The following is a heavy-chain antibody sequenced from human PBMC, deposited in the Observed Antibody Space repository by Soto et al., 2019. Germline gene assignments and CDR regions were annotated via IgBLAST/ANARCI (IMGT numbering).Heavy chain of an antibody. Sequence: SETLSLTCTVSGGSISGYYWSWVRQPAGKGLEWVGRIYSDGATNYSPSLKSRVTMSLDTSKDQFSLHLNSVTAADTAVYYCSRVGCSNSKCYTRGMDVWGQGTTVTVSS. CDR2: IYSDGAT. CDR1: GGSISGYY. CDR3: SRVGCSNSKCYTRGMDV. J-gene: IGHJ6*02. D-gene: IGHD2-2*01. V-gene: IGHV4-4*07.